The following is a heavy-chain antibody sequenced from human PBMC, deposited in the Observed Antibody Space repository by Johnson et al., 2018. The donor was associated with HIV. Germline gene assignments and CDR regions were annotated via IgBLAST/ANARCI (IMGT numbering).Heavy chain of an antibody. CDR2: IKQDGSET. J-gene: IGHJ3*02. Sequence: VQLVESGGGLVQPGGSLRLSCAASGFTFSSYAMHWVRQAPGKGLEWVANIKQDGSETNYVDSVKGRFTISRDNPKNSMYLQMNSLRVEDTAVYYCARQRGCDIWGQGTMVTVSS. CDR1: GFTFSSYA. CDR3: ARQRGCDI. V-gene: IGHV3-7*01.